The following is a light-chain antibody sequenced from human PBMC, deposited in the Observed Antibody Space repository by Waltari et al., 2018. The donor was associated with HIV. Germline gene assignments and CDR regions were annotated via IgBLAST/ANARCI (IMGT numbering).Light chain of an antibody. V-gene: IGLV1-40*01. J-gene: IGLJ1*01. CDR1: SSHIGAGYD. CDR2: DNT. Sequence: QSVLTQPPSVSGAPGQRVTISCTGSSSHIGAGYDVPWYQQLPGRAPKLLIYDNTNRPSGVPDRFSGSKSGTSAALAITGLQAVDETDYYCQSYDTSLSASVFGTGTKVTVL. CDR3: QSYDTSLSASV.